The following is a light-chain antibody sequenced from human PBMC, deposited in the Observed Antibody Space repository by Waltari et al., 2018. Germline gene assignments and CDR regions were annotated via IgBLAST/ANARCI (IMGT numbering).Light chain of an antibody. CDR2: AAS. CDR3: QQSYSTPLT. V-gene: IGKV1-39*01. J-gene: IGKJ4*01. CDR1: QSISSY. Sequence: DIQMTQSPSSLSASVGDRLPITCRARQSISSYLNWYQQKPGKAPKLLIYAASSLQRGVPSRFSGSGSGTDFTLTISSLQPEDFATYYCQQSYSTPLTFGGGTKVEIK.